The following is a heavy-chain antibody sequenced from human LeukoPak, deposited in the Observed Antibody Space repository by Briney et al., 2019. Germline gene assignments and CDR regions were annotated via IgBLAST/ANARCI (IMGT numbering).Heavy chain of an antibody. V-gene: IGHV1-18*01. D-gene: IGHD2-2*01. CDR3: ARVRLGYCSSTSCYVFWFDP. Sequence: ASVKVSCKASGYTFTSYGISWVRQAPGQGLEWMGWISAYNGNTNYAQKLQGRVTMTTDTSTSTAYMELRSLRSDDTAEYYCARVRLGYCSSTSCYVFWFDPWGQGTPVTVSS. CDR1: GYTFTSYG. J-gene: IGHJ5*02. CDR2: ISAYNGNT.